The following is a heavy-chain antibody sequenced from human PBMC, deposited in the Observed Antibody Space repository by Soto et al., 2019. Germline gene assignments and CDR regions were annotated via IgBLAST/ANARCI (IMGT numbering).Heavy chain of an antibody. CDR3: ARVGYYDSSGYYGVDY. CDR1: GGSISSGDYY. D-gene: IGHD3-22*01. Sequence: QVQLQESGPGLVKPSQTLSLTCTVSGGSISSGDYYWSWIRQPPGKGLEWIGYIYYSGSTYYNPFLNSRVTISXXTXKXXFSLKLSSVTAADTAVYYCARVGYYDSSGYYGVDYWGQGTLVTVAS. CDR2: IYYSGST. V-gene: IGHV4-30-4*01. J-gene: IGHJ4*02.